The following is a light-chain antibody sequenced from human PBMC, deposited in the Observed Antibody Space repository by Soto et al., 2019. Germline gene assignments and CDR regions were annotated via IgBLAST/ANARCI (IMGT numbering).Light chain of an antibody. Sequence: QSVLTQPASVSGSPGQSITVSCTGTSSDAGGYNYVSWYQQHPGKAPRLMIYDVTNRPSGVSDRFSGSKSGNTASLTISGLQAEDEADYYCSSYRRGSTYVFGTGTRSPS. J-gene: IGLJ1*01. CDR1: SSDAGGYNY. V-gene: IGLV2-14*03. CDR3: SSYRRGSTYV. CDR2: DVT.